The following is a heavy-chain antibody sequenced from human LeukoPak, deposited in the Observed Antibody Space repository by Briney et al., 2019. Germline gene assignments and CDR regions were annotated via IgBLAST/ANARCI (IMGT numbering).Heavy chain of an antibody. CDR3: AKAGITPVGYYYYYGMDV. Sequence: PGGSLRLSRAASGFTFSSYAMSWVRQAPGKGLEWVSAISGSGGSTYYADSVKGRFTISRDNSKNTLYLQMNSLRAEDTAVYYCAKAGITPVGYYYYYGMDVWGQGTTVTVSS. CDR1: GFTFSSYA. V-gene: IGHV3-23*01. D-gene: IGHD3-3*01. J-gene: IGHJ6*02. CDR2: ISGSGGST.